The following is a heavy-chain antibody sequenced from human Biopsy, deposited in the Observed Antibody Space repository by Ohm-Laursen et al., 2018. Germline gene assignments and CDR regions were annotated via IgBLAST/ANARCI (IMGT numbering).Heavy chain of an antibody. V-gene: IGHV1-2*06. CDR2: INAKTGDT. Sequence: SVKVSCKPSGYTFTGYHVHWVRQAPGQGLEWMGRINAKTGDTNYAQKFQGRVTMTRDTSISTAYVDPSSLRSDDTAVYYCTRGGYYYDSLAYYYWFDPWGQGTLVTVSS. D-gene: IGHD3-22*01. CDR3: TRGGYYYDSLAYYYWFDP. CDR1: GYTFTGYH. J-gene: IGHJ5*02.